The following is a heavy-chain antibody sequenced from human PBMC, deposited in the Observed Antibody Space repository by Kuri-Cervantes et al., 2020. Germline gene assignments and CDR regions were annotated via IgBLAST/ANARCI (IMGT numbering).Heavy chain of an antibody. V-gene: IGHV1-18*01. Sequence: ASVKVSCKASGYTFTSYGISWVRQAPGQGLEWMGWIGAYNGNTNYAQKFQGRVTMTRDTSISTAYMELSRLRSDDTAVYYCARVGRLGQARGGSWFDPWGQGTLVTVSS. CDR3: ARVGRLGQARGGSWFDP. J-gene: IGHJ5*02. D-gene: IGHD3-10*01. CDR2: IGAYNGNT. CDR1: GYTFTSYG.